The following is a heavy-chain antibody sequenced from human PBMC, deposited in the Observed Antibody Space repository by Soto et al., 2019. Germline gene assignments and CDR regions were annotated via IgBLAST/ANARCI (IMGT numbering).Heavy chain of an antibody. CDR2: ISAYNGNT. CDR3: ARDVGTPSAVLRFLEWLF. CDR1: GYTFTSYG. D-gene: IGHD3-3*01. J-gene: IGHJ4*02. V-gene: IGHV1-18*01. Sequence: ASVTVSCKASGYTFTSYGIIWVRQAPGRGLEWMGWISAYNGNTNYAQKLQGRVTMTTDTSTSTVYMELRSLRSDDTAVYYCARDVGTPSAVLRFLEWLFWGQGTLVTVSS.